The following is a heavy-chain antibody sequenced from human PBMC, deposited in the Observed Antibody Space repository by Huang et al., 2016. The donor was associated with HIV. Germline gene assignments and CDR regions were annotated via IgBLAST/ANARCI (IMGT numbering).Heavy chain of an antibody. V-gene: IGHV3-23*01. CDR1: GFTFNIYA. CDR2: SSASGDTK. CDR3: AKPYSGSSNQVFDY. D-gene: IGHD1-26*01. J-gene: IGHJ4*02. Sequence: EVRLLESGGRLVQSGESLRLSCAASGFTFNIYAMSWVRQAPGKGLEWGAGSSASGDTKNYPDSVKGRFTISRDNSRSILYLQMNSLGVEATAMYYCAKPYSGSSNQVFDYWGQGTMVTVSS.